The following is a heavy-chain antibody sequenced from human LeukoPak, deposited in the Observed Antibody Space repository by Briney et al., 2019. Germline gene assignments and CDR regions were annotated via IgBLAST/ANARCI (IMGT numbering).Heavy chain of an antibody. Sequence: SDTLSVTCNVSGGSIDGHTFYWDWIRRPPGKGLEWIATIYYNVNTFYNPSLKGRVAISIDMSKSQFFLHLTSVSAADTAVYYCARLTALAGHRGAFDIWGPGTLVTVSS. V-gene: IGHV4-39*01. J-gene: IGHJ3*02. CDR3: ARLTALAGHRGAFDI. CDR2: IYYNVNT. CDR1: GGSIDGHTFY. D-gene: IGHD6-19*01.